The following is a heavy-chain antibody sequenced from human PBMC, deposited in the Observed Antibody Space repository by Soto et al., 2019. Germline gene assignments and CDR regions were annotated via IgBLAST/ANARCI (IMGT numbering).Heavy chain of an antibody. D-gene: IGHD6-13*01. Sequence: GASVKVSCKASGGTFSSYAISWVRQAPGQGLEWMGGIIPIFGTANYAQKFQGRVTITADESTSTAYMELSSLRSEDTAVYYCARDRRGEQQLVSDLYYFDYWGQGTLVTVSS. V-gene: IGHV1-69*13. CDR3: ARDRRGEQQLVSDLYYFDY. J-gene: IGHJ4*02. CDR2: IIPIFGTA. CDR1: GGTFSSYA.